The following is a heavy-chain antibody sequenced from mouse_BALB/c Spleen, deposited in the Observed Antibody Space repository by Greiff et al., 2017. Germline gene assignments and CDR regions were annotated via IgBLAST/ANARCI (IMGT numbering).Heavy chain of an antibody. Sequence: EVQLQESGGGLVQPGGSLRLSCATSGFTFTDYYMSWVRQPPGKALEWLGFIRNKANGYTTEYSASVKGRFTISRDNSQSILYLQMNTLRAEDSATYYCARDGYDYAMDYWGQGTSVTVSS. V-gene: IGHV7-3*02. D-gene: IGHD2-2*01. CDR1: GFTFTDYY. CDR2: IRNKANGYTT. CDR3: ARDGYDYAMDY. J-gene: IGHJ4*01.